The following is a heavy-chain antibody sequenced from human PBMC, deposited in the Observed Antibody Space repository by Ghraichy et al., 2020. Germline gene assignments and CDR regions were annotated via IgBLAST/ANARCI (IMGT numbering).Heavy chain of an antibody. Sequence: GGSLRLSCAASGFTFSTYTMSWVRQAPGRGLEWVSAIGDSGATTYYADSVKGRFTISRDNAKNTLDLQMNSLRAEDTAVYYCAKESWSDQGMDDYWGQGTLVTVS. CDR3: AKESWSDQGMDDY. CDR2: IGDSGATT. D-gene: IGHD2-2*01. J-gene: IGHJ4*02. V-gene: IGHV3-23*01. CDR1: GFTFSTYT.